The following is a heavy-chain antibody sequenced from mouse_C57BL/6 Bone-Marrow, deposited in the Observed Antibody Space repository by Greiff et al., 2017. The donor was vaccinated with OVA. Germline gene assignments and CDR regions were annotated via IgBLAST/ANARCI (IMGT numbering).Heavy chain of an antibody. CDR3: ARRGFYYGNSYPWYFEV. CDR2: IYPGDGDT. CDR1: GYAFSSSW. D-gene: IGHD1-1*01. V-gene: IGHV1-82*01. J-gene: IGHJ1*03. Sequence: VQLQQSGPELVKPGASVKISCKASGYAFSSSWMNWVKQRPGKGLEWIGRIYPGDGDTNYNGKFKGKATLTADKSSSTAYMQLSSLTSADSAVYFCARRGFYYGNSYPWYFEVWGTGTTVTVSS.